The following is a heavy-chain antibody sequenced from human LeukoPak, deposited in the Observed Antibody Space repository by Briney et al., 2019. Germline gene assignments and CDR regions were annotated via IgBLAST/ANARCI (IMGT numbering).Heavy chain of an antibody. CDR2: IYTSGST. CDR3: ARDRGILTTTHDY. Sequence: SQTLSLTCTVSGGSISSGSYYWSWIRQPAGKGLEWIGRIYTSGSTNYNPSLKSRVTISVGTSKNQFSLKLSSVTAADTAVYYCARDRGILTTTHDYWGQGTLVTVSS. CDR1: GGSISSGSYY. V-gene: IGHV4-61*02. J-gene: IGHJ4*02. D-gene: IGHD3-9*01.